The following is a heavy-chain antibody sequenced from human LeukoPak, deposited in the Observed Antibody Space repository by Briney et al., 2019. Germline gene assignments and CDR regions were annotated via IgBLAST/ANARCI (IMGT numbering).Heavy chain of an antibody. Sequence: LSLTCTVSGGSISPYYWSWIRQPPGKGLEWIGYIYYSGSTNYNPSLKSRVTISVDTSKSQFSLKLSSATAADTAVYYCARGGGSGRGNWFDPWGQGSLVIVSS. D-gene: IGHD3-10*01. J-gene: IGHJ5*02. CDR2: IYYSGST. CDR1: GGSISPYY. V-gene: IGHV4-59*01. CDR3: ARGGGSGRGNWFDP.